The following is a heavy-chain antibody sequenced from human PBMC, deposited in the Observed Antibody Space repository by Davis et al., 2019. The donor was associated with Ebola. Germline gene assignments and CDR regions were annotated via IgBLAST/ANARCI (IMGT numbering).Heavy chain of an antibody. CDR2: IYTGDSDT. Sequence: GESLKISCKDSENTFTTYWIGWVRQMPGKGLEWMGLIYTGDSDTRYSPSFEGQVTISVDRSITTAHLQWSSLKASDTAIYYCARQASLYGAIDYWGQGTLVTVSS. CDR3: ARQASLYGAIDY. CDR1: ENTFTTYW. J-gene: IGHJ4*02. D-gene: IGHD4/OR15-4a*01. V-gene: IGHV5-51*01.